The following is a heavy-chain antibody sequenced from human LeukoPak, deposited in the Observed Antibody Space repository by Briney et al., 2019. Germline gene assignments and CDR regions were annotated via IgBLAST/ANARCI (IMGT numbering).Heavy chain of an antibody. D-gene: IGHD3-16*01. J-gene: IGHJ6*02. CDR2: ISWNSGSI. V-gene: IGHV3-9*01. CDR3: ARDGGVIRFGGQDV. Sequence: GGSLRLSCAASGFTFDDYAMHWVRQAPGKGLERVSGISWNSGSIGYADSVKGRFTISRDNAKNLLFLQMNSLRVEDTAVYYCARDGGVIRFGGQDVWGQGTTVTV. CDR1: GFTFDDYA.